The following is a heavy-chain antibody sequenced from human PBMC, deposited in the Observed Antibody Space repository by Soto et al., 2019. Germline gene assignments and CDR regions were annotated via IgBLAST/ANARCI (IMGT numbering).Heavy chain of an antibody. Sequence: PGGSLRLSCAASGFTFSSYSMNWVRQAPGKGLEWVSSISSSSSYIYYADSVKGRFTISRDNAKNSLYLQMNSLRAEDTAVYYCASLIAVAEGDYFDYWGLGTLVTVSS. D-gene: IGHD6-19*01. CDR2: ISSSSSYI. CDR3: ASLIAVAEGDYFDY. J-gene: IGHJ4*02. V-gene: IGHV3-21*01. CDR1: GFTFSSYS.